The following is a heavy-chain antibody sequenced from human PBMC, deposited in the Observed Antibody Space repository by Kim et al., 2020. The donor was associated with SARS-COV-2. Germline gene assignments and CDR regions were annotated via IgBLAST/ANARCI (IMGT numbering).Heavy chain of an antibody. Sequence: ASVKVSCKASGYTSTNYAISWVRQAPGQGLEWMGWINTDTGNPTYAQAFTGRFVFSVDTSVSTTYLQISSLKAEDTALYYCARVICGSYRYTDSWGQGTL. D-gene: IGHD3-16*02. V-gene: IGHV7-4-1*02. CDR1: GYTSTNYA. J-gene: IGHJ4*02. CDR2: INTDTGNP. CDR3: ARVICGSYRYTDS.